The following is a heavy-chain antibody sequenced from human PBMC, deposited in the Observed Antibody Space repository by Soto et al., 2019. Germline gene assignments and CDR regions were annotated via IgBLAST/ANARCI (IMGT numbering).Heavy chain of an antibody. J-gene: IGHJ4*02. CDR3: ARDAELATIPLDF. CDR1: GYTFTKYI. D-gene: IGHD5-12*01. V-gene: IGHV1-3*01. CDR2: INAGNGNT. Sequence: ASVKVSCKASGYTFTKYIIHWVRQAPGQRLEWMGWINAGNGNTKYSQNLQGRVSFTRDTSASTAYMELSSLRSEDTAIYYCARDAELATIPLDFWGQGTLVTV.